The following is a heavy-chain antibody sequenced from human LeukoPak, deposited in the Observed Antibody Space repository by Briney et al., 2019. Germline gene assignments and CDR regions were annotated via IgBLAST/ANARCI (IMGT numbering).Heavy chain of an antibody. J-gene: IGHJ4*02. D-gene: IGHD5-12*01. V-gene: IGHV3-53*01. CDR1: GFTVSSNY. CDR2: IYSGGST. CDR3: ASSSGYSGNDY. Sequence: GGSLRLSCVASGFTVSSNYMSWVRQAPGKGLEWVSVIYSGGSTYYADSVKGRFTISRDNSKNTLYLQMNSLRAEDTAVYYCASSSGYSGNDYWGQGTLVTVSS.